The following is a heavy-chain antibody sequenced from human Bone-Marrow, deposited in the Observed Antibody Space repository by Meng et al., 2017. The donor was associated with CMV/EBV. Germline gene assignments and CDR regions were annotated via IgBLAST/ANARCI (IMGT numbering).Heavy chain of an antibody. Sequence: GESLKISCAASGFTFSSYWMHWVRQAPGKGLVWVSRINSDGSSTSYADSVKGRFTISRDNAKNTLYLQMNSLRAEDTAVYYCARRLYGSGTLDYWGQGTLVTVSS. CDR1: GFTFSSYW. D-gene: IGHD3-10*01. J-gene: IGHJ4*02. V-gene: IGHV3-74*01. CDR2: INSDGSST. CDR3: ARRLYGSGTLDY.